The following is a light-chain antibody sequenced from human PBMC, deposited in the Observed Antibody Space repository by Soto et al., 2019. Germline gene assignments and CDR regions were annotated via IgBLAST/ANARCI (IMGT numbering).Light chain of an antibody. CDR3: QQYGSLPWT. V-gene: IGKV3-20*01. Sequence: EILLTQSPGTLSLSPGEKATLSCRASQSVSSNYLAWYQQKPGQAPRPLIYGASSRAIGIPDRFSGSGSGTDFTLTISRLEPEDFAVYYCQQYGSLPWTFGQGTKV. J-gene: IGKJ1*01. CDR2: GAS. CDR1: QSVSSNY.